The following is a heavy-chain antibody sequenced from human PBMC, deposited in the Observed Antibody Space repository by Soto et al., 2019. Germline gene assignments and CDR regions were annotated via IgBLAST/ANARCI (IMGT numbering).Heavy chain of an antibody. J-gene: IGHJ6*03. D-gene: IGHD2-15*01. CDR3: ANRLYCSGGSCSRLYYYYYMDV. CDR1: GFTFSSYA. Sequence: GGSLRLSCAASGFTFSSYAMSWVRQAPGKGLEWVSAISGSGGSTYYADSVKGRFTISRDNSKNTLYLQMNSLRAEDTAVYYCANRLYCSGGSCSRLYYYYYMDVWGKGTTVTVSS. V-gene: IGHV3-23*01. CDR2: ISGSGGST.